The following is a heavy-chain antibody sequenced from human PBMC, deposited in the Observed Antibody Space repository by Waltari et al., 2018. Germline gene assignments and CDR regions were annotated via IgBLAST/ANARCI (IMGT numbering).Heavy chain of an antibody. J-gene: IGHJ1*01. CDR2: ISGSGGST. V-gene: IGHV3-23*01. Sequence: EVQLLESGGGLVQPGGSLRLSCAASGFTFSSYAMSWVRQAPGKGLEWVSAISGSGGSTYYADAWQGRFTISRYNSKNTLYLQMNSLRAEDTAVYYCANMGWGNPHGDLEYFQHWGQGTLVTVSS. CDR3: ANMGWGNPHGDLEYFQH. CDR1: GFTFSSYA. D-gene: IGHD2-8*02.